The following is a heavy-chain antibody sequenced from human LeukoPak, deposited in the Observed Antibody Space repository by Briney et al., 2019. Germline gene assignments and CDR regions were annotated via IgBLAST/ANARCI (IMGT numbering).Heavy chain of an antibody. CDR3: AKDLSRGNYPIAFDI. D-gene: IGHD3-22*01. J-gene: IGHJ3*02. Sequence: GGSLRLSCAPSGFTLSTYGMHWVRQAPGKGLEWVAFIRFDGNSKFYGGSVKGRFSVSRDTSKNTLYLQMNSLRTEDTAVYYCAKDLSRGNYPIAFDIWGQGTMVTVSS. CDR2: IRFDGNSK. V-gene: IGHV3-30*02. CDR1: GFTLSTYG.